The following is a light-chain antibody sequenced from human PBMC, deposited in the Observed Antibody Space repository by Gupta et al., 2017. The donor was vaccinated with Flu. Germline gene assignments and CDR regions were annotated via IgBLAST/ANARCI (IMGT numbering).Light chain of an antibody. CDR3: HQSYITSHS. Sequence: AGHKSNNYLSWPPQGLGKAPHLLLSDASSLQSPAPSRFSGSGSVTDFTLAISSLQPADFATYYCHQSYITSHSLCQGTKL. CDR1: HKSNNY. V-gene: IGKV1-39*01. CDR2: DAS. J-gene: IGKJ2*03.